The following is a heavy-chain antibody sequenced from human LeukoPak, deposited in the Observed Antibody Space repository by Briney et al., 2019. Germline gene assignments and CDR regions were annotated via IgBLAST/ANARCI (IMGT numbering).Heavy chain of an antibody. J-gene: IGHJ6*02. CDR1: GGSISSSSYY. CDR2: IYYSGST. V-gene: IGHV4-39*01. Sequence: SETLSLTCTVSGGSISSSSYYWGWIRQPPGKGLEWIGSIYYSGSTYYNPSLKSRVTISVDTSKNQFSRKLSSVTAADTAVYYCARRDRRYYGMDVWGQGTTVTVSS. CDR3: ARRDRRYYGMDV.